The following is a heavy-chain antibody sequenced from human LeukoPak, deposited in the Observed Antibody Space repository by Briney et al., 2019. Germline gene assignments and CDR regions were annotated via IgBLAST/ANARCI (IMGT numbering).Heavy chain of an antibody. CDR3: ARLGPRGYSYGYFTE. J-gene: IGHJ4*02. Sequence: GESLKVSCKVSGDNFSNYWIAWVLQMPGKGLECMGIIYPGDSDTRYSPSFRGQVTISADKSINTAYLQWSGLKASDAAMFFCARLGPRGYSYGYFTEWGQGTLVTVSS. CDR1: GDNFSNYW. D-gene: IGHD5-18*01. V-gene: IGHV5-51*01. CDR2: IYPGDSDT.